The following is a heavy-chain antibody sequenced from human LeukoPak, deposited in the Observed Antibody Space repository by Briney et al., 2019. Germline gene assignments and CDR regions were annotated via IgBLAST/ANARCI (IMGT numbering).Heavy chain of an antibody. CDR2: INHSGST. V-gene: IGHV4-34*01. CDR3: ACSSSWYDWFDP. J-gene: IGHJ5*02. Sequence: SETLSLACAVYGGSFSGYYWSWIRQPPGKGLEWIGEINHSGSTNYNPSLKSRVTVSVDTSKNQFSLKLSSVTAADTAVYYCACSSSWYDWFDPWGQGTLVTVSS. CDR1: GGSFSGYY. D-gene: IGHD6-13*01.